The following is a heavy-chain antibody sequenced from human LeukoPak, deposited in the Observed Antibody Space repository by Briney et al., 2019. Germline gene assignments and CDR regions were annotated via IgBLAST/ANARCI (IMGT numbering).Heavy chain of an antibody. V-gene: IGHV1-46*01. D-gene: IGHD6-19*01. J-gene: IGHJ3*02. CDR2: INPSGGST. CDR1: GYTFTNYH. CDR3: ARGPLGYSSGWYLALDI. Sequence: ASVKVSCKASGYTFTNYHMHWVRQAPGQGLEWMGIINPSGGSTNYAQKFQGRVTMTRDTSTSTVYLELSSLRSEDTAVYYCARGPLGYSSGWYLALDIWGQGTMVTVSS.